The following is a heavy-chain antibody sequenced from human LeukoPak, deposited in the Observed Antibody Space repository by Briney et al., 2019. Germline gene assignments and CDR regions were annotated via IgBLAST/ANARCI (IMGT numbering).Heavy chain of an antibody. CDR2: INLNSGGT. CDR1: GYTFTIYD. D-gene: IGHD3-9*01. CDR3: ARAAVLRYFGWLKPPGPWFDP. J-gene: IGHJ5*02. V-gene: IGHV1-2*02. Sequence: ASVKLSCKASGYTFTIYDINWGRHPPGQGLEWMGWINLNSGGTNYAQKFQGRVTMTRDTSISTAYMELSRLKSDDTAVYYCARAAVLRYFGWLKPPGPWFDPWGQGTLVTVSS.